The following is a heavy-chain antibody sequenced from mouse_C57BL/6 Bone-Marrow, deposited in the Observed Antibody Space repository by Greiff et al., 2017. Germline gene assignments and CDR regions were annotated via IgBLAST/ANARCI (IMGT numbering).Heavy chain of an antibody. CDR2: IDPENGDT. CDR3: TFYYYGSSYLLWAMDY. V-gene: IGHV14-4*01. J-gene: IGHJ4*01. D-gene: IGHD1-1*01. Sequence: EVQLQQSGAELVRPGASVKLSCTASGFNIKDDYMHWVKQRPEQGLEWIGWIDPENGDTEYASKFQGKATITADTYSNTAYLQLSSLTSEDPAVYYCTFYYYGSSYLLWAMDYWGQGTSVTVSS. CDR1: GFNIKDDY.